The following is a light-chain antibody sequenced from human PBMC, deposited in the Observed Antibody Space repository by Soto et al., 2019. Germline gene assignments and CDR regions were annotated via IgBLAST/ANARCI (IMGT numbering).Light chain of an antibody. J-gene: IGLJ1*01. CDR1: SSDVGGYHF. Sequence: QSALTQPASVSGSPGQSITLSCTGTSSDVGGYHFVSWYQQHPGEAPKLIIYEVSNRPSGVSDRFSASKSGNTASLTISGLQAEDEADYYCYSYTTTSTYVFGTGTKLTVL. V-gene: IGLV2-14*01. CDR3: YSYTTTSTYV. CDR2: EVS.